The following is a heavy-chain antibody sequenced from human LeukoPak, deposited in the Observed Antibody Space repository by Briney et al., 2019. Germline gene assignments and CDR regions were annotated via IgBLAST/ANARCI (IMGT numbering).Heavy chain of an antibody. D-gene: IGHD2-2*02. CDR3: ARYCSSTNCYKGGFDP. J-gene: IGHJ5*02. CDR1: GGSISSGGCY. Sequence: SETLSLTCTVSGGSISSGGCYWSWIRQHPGKGLEWIGYIYYSGSTYSNPSLKSRVTISVDTSKNQFSLNLSSVTAADTAVYYCARYCSSTNCYKGGFDPWGQGTLVTVSS. V-gene: IGHV4-31*03. CDR2: IYYSGST.